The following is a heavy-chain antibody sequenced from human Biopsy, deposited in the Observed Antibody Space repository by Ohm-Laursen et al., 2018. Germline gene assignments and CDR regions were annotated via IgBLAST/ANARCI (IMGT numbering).Heavy chain of an antibody. J-gene: IGHJ4*02. D-gene: IGHD2-21*01. CDR2: ISWNSGSI. CDR3: ARLGELHGLWYFGF. Sequence: RSLRLSCAATGFTFPDHAMHWVRQAPGKGLEWVSGISWNSGSINYAVSVQGRFTISRDNAKNSLYLQMNSLRVEDTALYFCARLGELHGLWYFGFWGQGALVTVSS. CDR1: GFTFPDHA. V-gene: IGHV3-9*01.